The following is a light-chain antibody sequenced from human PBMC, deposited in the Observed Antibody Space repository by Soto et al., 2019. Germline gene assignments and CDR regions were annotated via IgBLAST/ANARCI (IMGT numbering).Light chain of an antibody. J-gene: IGKJ5*01. CDR2: DAS. V-gene: IGKV3-11*01. Sequence: EIVLTQSPATLSLSPGERATLSCRASQSVSSYLAWYQQKRGQAPRLLIYDASNRATGIPARFSGSGSGTDFTLTISSLEPEDFAVYYRQQRSNWPPITFGQGTRLEIK. CDR1: QSVSSY. CDR3: QQRSNWPPIT.